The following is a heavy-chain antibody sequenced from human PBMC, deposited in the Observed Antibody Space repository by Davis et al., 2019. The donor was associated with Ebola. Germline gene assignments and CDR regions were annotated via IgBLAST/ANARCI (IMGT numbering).Heavy chain of an antibody. V-gene: IGHV3-23*01. J-gene: IGHJ4*02. CDR1: GFTFRSYA. Sequence: GESLKISCAASGFTFRSYAMSWVRQAPGKGLEWVSAISGSGGSTYYADSVKGRFTISRDNSKNTLYLQMNSLRAEDTAVYYCAKDGIRFMVDYWGQGTLVTVSS. CDR3: AKDGIRFMVDY. CDR2: ISGSGGST. D-gene: IGHD1-26*01.